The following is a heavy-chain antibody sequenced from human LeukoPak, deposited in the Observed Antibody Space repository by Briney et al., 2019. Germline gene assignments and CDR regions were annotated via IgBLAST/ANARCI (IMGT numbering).Heavy chain of an antibody. CDR1: GGSISNYY. Sequence: SETLSLTCTVSGGSISNYYWSWIRQPPGKGLEWIGYIFNSGSTNYNPSLKSRVTISVDTSKNQFSLKLRSVTAADTAVYYCARAAFDWLNSCFDPWGQGTLVTVSS. D-gene: IGHD3-9*01. J-gene: IGHJ5*02. CDR3: ARAAFDWLNSCFDP. V-gene: IGHV4-59*01. CDR2: IFNSGST.